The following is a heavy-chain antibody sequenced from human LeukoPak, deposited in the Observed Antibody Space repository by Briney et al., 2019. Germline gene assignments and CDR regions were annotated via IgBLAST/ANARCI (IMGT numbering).Heavy chain of an antibody. J-gene: IGHJ1*01. V-gene: IGHV3-23*01. CDR1: GFSFNSYA. CDR2: ITGSGDST. D-gene: IGHD5-12*01. CDR3: ARDRVDIVATGLRAEYFQH. Sequence: PGGSLRLSCAASGFSFNSYAMSWVRQAPGKGLEWVSTITGSGDSTHYADSVKGRFTISRDGSKNTLYLQMNSLRAEDTAVYYCARDRVDIVATGLRAEYFQHWGQGTLVTVSS.